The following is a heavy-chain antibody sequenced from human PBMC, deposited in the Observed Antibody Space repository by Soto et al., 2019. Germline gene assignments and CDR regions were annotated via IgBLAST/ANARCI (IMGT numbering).Heavy chain of an antibody. Sequence: GGSLRLSCAASGFTFSSSAMSWVRQAPGKGLEWVSAISGSGGSTYYADSVKGRFTIPRDNSKNTLYLQMNSLRAEDTAVYYCAKVVAAPIGGFDYWGQGTLVTVSS. D-gene: IGHD6-6*01. J-gene: IGHJ4*02. CDR1: GFTFSSSA. V-gene: IGHV3-23*01. CDR3: AKVVAAPIGGFDY. CDR2: ISGSGGST.